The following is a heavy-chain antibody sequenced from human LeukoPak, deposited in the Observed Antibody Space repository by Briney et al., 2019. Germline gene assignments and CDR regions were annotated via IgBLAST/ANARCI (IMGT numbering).Heavy chain of an antibody. CDR2: IRYDGSNK. V-gene: IGHV3-30*02. J-gene: IGHJ6*03. CDR1: GSTFSSYG. D-gene: IGHD2-2*01. Sequence: GGSLRLSCAASGSTFSSYGMHWVRQAPGKGLEWVAFIRYDGSNKYYADSVKGRFTISRDNSKNTLYLQMNSLRAEDTAVYYCATEDIVVVPAAIHDYYYYMDVWGKGTTVTVSS. CDR3: ATEDIVVVPAAIHDYYYYMDV.